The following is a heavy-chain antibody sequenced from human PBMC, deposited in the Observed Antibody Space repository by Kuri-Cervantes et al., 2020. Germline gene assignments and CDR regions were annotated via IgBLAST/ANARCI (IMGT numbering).Heavy chain of an antibody. CDR3: ARGNDYESRASWYRSAGNAFDI. CDR2: INPNSGGT. J-gene: IGHJ3*02. D-gene: IGHD6-13*01. V-gene: IGHV1-2*04. CDR1: GYTFTGYY. Sequence: ASVKVSCKASGYTFTGYYIHWVRQAPGQGLEWMGCINPNSGGTKYAQKFQGWVTMTRDTSISTAYMELSRLRSDDTAVYYCARGNDYESRASWYRSAGNAFDIWGQGTMVTVSS.